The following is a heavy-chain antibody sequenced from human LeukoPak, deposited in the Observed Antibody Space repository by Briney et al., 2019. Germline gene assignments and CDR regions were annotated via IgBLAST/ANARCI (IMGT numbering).Heavy chain of an antibody. CDR1: GFTFSTYA. CDR3: ATYYYDSSGYPYYLDY. CDR2: IYSGGST. Sequence: GGSLRLSCAASGFTFSTYAIHWVRRAPGKGLEWVSVIYSGGSTYYADSVKGRFTISRDNSKNTVYLQMNSLRAEDTAVYYCATYYYDSSGYPYYLDYWGQGTLVTVSS. D-gene: IGHD3-22*01. J-gene: IGHJ4*02. V-gene: IGHV3-53*01.